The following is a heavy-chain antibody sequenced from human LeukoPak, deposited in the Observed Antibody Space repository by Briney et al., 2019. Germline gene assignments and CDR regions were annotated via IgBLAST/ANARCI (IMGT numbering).Heavy chain of an antibody. CDR2: IYYSGST. J-gene: IGHJ4*02. CDR3: ARRAFHSFGYDY. CDR1: GASVGTSDYF. Sequence: SETLSLTCSVSGASVGTSDYFWGWIRQPPGKGLEWIGTIYYSGSTFYNPSLNRRVTMSVDPSKNQFSLKLSSVTAADTAFYYCARRAFHSFGYDYWGQGTLVTVSS. D-gene: IGHD5-18*01. V-gene: IGHV4-39*01.